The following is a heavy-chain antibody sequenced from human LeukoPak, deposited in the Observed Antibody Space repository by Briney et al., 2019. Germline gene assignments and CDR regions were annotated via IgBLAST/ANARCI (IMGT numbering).Heavy chain of an antibody. CDR3: TTAELSLFDY. Sequence: PGGSLRLSCAASGVTFSNAWMSWVRQAPGRGLGWVGRIKSKTDGGTTDYAAPVNGRFTISRDDSKNTLYLQMNSLKTEDTAVSYCTTAELSLFDYWGQGTLVTVSS. CDR1: GVTFSNAW. V-gene: IGHV3-15*01. J-gene: IGHJ4*02. D-gene: IGHD1-14*01. CDR2: IKSKTDGGTT.